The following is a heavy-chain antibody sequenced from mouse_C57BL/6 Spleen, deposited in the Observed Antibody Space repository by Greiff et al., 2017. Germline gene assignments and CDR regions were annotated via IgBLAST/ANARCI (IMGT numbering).Heavy chain of an antibody. V-gene: IGHV1-82*01. J-gene: IGHJ3*01. CDR3: EREREARGFAY. Sequence: QVQLQQSGPELVKPGASVKISCKASGYAFSSSWMNWVKQRPGQGLEWIGRIYPGDGDTNYNGKFKGKATLTADKSSSTAYMQLSSLTSEDSAVYFCEREREARGFAYGGQGTLVTVSA. D-gene: IGHD3-1*01. CDR1: GYAFSSSW. CDR2: IYPGDGDT.